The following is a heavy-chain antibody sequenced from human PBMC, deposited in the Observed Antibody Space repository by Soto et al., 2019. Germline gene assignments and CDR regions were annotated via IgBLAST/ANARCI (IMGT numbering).Heavy chain of an antibody. CDR2: INPASQLR. Sequence: QVQLLQSGTEVKRPGSSVKVSCRASGVSFNSYGFAWVRQAPGRGLEWVGKINPASQLRNYQQSLQGRVTITADTSTRTAYMKLSGLTSEDTAVYYCARMKLARLDHWGQGTRVTVS. CDR1: GVSFNSYG. V-gene: IGHV1-69*09. CDR3: ARMKLARLDH. J-gene: IGHJ4*02.